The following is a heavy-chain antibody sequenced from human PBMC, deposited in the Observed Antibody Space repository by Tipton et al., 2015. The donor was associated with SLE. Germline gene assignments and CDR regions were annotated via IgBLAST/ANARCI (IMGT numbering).Heavy chain of an antibody. CDR3: ARSGHIVVVVLGYFDV. CDR1: GYSIRSGYY. CDR2: IYHSGST. D-gene: IGHD2-21*01. Sequence: LRLSCTVSGYSIRSGYYWGWIRQPPGKGLEWIGSIYHSGSTYYNPSLKSRVTISVDTSKNQFSLKLSPVTAADTAVYYCARSGHIVVVVLGYFDVWGRGTLVTVSS. V-gene: IGHV4-38-2*02. J-gene: IGHJ2*01.